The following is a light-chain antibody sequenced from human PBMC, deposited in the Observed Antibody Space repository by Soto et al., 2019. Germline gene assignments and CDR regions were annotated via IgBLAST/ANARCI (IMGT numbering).Light chain of an antibody. CDR2: DVN. CDR3: TSYTHSSTVV. Sequence: QSALTQPASVSGSSGQSITISCTGTSSDVGGYNFVSWYQQHPGKAPKLMIYDVNNRPSGVSSRFSASKSGSTASLTISGLQAEDEADYYCTSYTHSSTVVFGGGTQLTVL. CDR1: SSDVGGYNF. J-gene: IGLJ2*01. V-gene: IGLV2-14*03.